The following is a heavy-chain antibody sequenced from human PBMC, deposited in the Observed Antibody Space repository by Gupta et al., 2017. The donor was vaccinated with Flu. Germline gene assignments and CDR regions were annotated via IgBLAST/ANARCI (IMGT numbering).Heavy chain of an antibody. J-gene: IGHJ5*02. D-gene: IGHD3-3*01. V-gene: IGHV3-30*18. CDR3: AKGNYDFWTGGPNNWFDP. Sequence: QVHLVESGGGVVQPGRSLRLSCAASASSLNTYGMHWVRQAPGKGLEWVAVISYDGGNKYYGDSVKGRVTISRDNSKNTLSLQMNSLRPDDTAVYYCAKGNYDFWTGGPNNWFDPWGQGTLVTVSS. CDR2: ISYDGGNK. CDR1: ASSLNTYG.